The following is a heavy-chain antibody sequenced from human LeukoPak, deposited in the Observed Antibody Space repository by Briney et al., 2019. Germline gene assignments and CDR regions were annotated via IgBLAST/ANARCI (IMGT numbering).Heavy chain of an antibody. D-gene: IGHD1-26*01. J-gene: IGHJ6*03. Sequence: GGSLRLSCDASGFPFGNSAMAWVRQAPGKGLEWLSGISASGHYTYNAHSAKGRFTISRDNSKNTLYLQMNSLKVEDTAVYFCTKDGSWGDYYFYFYIDVWGKGTTVTVSS. CDR1: GFPFGNSA. CDR3: TKDGSWGDYYFYFYIDV. CDR2: ISASGHYT. V-gene: IGHV3-23*01.